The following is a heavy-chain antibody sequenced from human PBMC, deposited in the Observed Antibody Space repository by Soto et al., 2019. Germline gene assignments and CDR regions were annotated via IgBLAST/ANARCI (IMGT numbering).Heavy chain of an antibody. D-gene: IGHD3-16*01. J-gene: IGHJ4*02. CDR3: AKGGGTDY. CDR1: GFTFSSYG. Sequence: QVQLVESGGGVVQPGRSLRLSCAASGFTFSSYGMHWVRQAPGKGLEWVAVISYDESNKYYADSVKGRFTTSRDNSKTTLDRQKNSLWAEDTAVYYCAKGGGTDYWGQGTLVTVSS. V-gene: IGHV3-30*18. CDR2: ISYDESNK.